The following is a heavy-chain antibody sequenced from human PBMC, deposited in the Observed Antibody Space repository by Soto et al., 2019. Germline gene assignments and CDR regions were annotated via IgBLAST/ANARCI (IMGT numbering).Heavy chain of an antibody. CDR3: ARVAQVGSGWFDP. CDR2: IIPIFGRT. V-gene: IGHV1-69*13. CDR1: GGTFSSYA. D-gene: IGHD1-26*01. Sequence: SVKVSFKASGGTFSSYAVNWMRQAPGQGLEWIGGIIPIFGRTNYAQKFQGRVSITADLSTSTVYMNLSSLKSEDTAAYYCARVAQVGSGWFDPWGQGTLVTVSS. J-gene: IGHJ5*02.